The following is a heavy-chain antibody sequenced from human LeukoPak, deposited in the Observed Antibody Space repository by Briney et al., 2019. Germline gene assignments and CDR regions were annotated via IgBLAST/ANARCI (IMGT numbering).Heavy chain of an antibody. CDR1: GYSISSGYY. J-gene: IGHJ5*02. CDR3: AKKSSGSPPWFDP. V-gene: IGHV4-38-2*02. D-gene: IGHD6-25*01. CDR2: IYHSGST. Sequence: SETLSLTCTVSGYSISSGYYWGWIRQPPGKGLEWIGSIYHSGSTYYNPSLKSRVTISVNTSKNQFSLKLSSVTAADTAVYYRAKKSSGSPPWFDPWGQGTLVTVSS.